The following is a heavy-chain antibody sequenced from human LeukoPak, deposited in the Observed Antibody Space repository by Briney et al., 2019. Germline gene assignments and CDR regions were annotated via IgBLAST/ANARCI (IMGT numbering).Heavy chain of an antibody. D-gene: IGHD2-21*01. CDR2: INQDGSEK. Sequence: GGSLRLSCAASGFTFTKYWMSWVRQAPGKGLEWVAVINQDGSEKKYVDSVKGRFTISRDNAKNSLSLEMNSLRVKDTAVYYCARGEKDGRLWYWGQGILVTVSS. J-gene: IGHJ4*02. CDR1: GFTFTKYW. V-gene: IGHV3-7*01. CDR3: ARGEKDGRLWY.